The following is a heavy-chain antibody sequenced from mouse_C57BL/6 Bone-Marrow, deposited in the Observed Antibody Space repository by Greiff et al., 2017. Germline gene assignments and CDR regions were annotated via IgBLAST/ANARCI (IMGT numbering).Heavy chain of an antibody. Sequence: QVQLQQPGAELVRPGSSVKLSCKASGYTFTSYWMHWVKQRPIQGLEWIGNIDPSDSETHYTQKFKDKATLTVAKSSSTAYMQLSSLTSEDFAVYSCARGGRGYAMDYWGQGTSVTVSS. CDR1: GYTFTSYW. CDR3: ARGGRGYAMDY. D-gene: IGHD3-3*01. J-gene: IGHJ4*01. V-gene: IGHV1-52*01. CDR2: IDPSDSET.